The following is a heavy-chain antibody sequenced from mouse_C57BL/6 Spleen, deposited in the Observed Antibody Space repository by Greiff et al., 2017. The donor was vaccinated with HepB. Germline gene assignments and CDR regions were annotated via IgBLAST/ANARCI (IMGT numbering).Heavy chain of an antibody. CDR1: GYTFTSYW. V-gene: IGHV1-69*01. J-gene: IGHJ1*03. CDR3: ARGGTYYYGSSPYWYFDV. D-gene: IGHD1-1*01. CDR2: IDPSDSYT. Sequence: QVQLKQPGAELVMPGASVKLSCKASGYTFTSYWMHWVKQRPGQGLEWIGEIDPSDSYTKYNQKFKGKSTLTVDKSSSTAYMQLSSLTSEDSAVYYCARGGTYYYGSSPYWYFDVWGTGTTVTVSS.